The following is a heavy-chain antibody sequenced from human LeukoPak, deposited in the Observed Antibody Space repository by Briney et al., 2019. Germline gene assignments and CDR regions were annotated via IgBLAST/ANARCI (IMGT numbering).Heavy chain of an antibody. D-gene: IGHD3-22*01. J-gene: IGHJ1*01. V-gene: IGHV3-21*01. CDR2: ITDSSTYI. CDR3: AAYDSSGYSGKYFQH. Sequence: PGGSLRLSCAASGFTFSSYTMNWVRQAPGKGLEWVSSITDSSTYISYADSVKGRFTISRDNAKNTLYLQMNILRAEDTAVYYCAAYDSSGYSGKYFQHWGQGTLVTVSS. CDR1: GFTFSSYT.